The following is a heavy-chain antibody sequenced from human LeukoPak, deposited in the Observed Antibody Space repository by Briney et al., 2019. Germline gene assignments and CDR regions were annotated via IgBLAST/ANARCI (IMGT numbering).Heavy chain of an antibody. CDR3: ARSSGSYRQYYFDY. D-gene: IGHD1-26*01. CDR2: ISYDGSNK. J-gene: IGHJ4*02. CDR1: GFTFSSYA. V-gene: IGHV3-30-3*01. Sequence: PGGSLRLSCAASGFTFSSYAMHWVRQAPGKGLEWVAVISYDGSNKYYADSVKGRFTISKDNSKNTLYLQMNSLRAEDTAVYYCARSSGSYRQYYFDYWGQGTLVTVSS.